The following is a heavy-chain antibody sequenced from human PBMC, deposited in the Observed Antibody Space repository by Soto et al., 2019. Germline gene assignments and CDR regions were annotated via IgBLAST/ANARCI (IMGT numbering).Heavy chain of an antibody. CDR1: GFSFTNYA. CDR2: MSGSGGGT. D-gene: IGHD2-2*01. Sequence: QPXGSLRLSCAASGFSFTNYAMHWVRQASGKGLEWVSSMSGSGGGTYYADSVKGRFTISRDNSKNTLFLQMNSLRAEDTALYYCAGAYCSGTTCYGLYGMDVWGQGTTVTVSS. V-gene: IGHV3-23*01. CDR3: AGAYCSGTTCYGLYGMDV. J-gene: IGHJ6*02.